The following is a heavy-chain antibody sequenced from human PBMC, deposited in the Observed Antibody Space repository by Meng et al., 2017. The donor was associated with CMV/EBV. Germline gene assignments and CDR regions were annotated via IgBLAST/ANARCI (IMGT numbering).Heavy chain of an antibody. CDR2: IKQDGSEK. V-gene: IGHV3-7*03. J-gene: IGHJ6*02. Sequence: GESLKISCAASGFTFSSYWMSWVRQAPGKGLEWVANIKQDGSEKYYVDSVKGRFTISRDNSKNTLYLQMNSLRAEDTAVYYCAKDRYGDYDSRGLSYYYYGMDVWGQGTTVTVSS. CDR1: GFTFSSYW. CDR3: AKDRYGDYDSRGLSYYYYGMDV. D-gene: IGHD4-17*01.